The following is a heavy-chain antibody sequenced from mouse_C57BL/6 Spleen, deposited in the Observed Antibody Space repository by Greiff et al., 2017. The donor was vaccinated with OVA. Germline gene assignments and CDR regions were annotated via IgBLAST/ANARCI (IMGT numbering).Heavy chain of an antibody. V-gene: IGHV5-9-1*02. Sequence: EVKLVESGEGLVKPGGSLKLSCAASGFTFSSYAMSWVRQTPEKRLEWVAYISSGGDYTYYADTVKGRFTISRDNARNTLYLQMSSLKSEDTAMYYCTRALYDSYYFDYWGQGTTLTVSS. CDR3: TRALYDSYYFDY. CDR1: GFTFSSYA. J-gene: IGHJ2*01. CDR2: ISSGGDYT. D-gene: IGHD2-3*01.